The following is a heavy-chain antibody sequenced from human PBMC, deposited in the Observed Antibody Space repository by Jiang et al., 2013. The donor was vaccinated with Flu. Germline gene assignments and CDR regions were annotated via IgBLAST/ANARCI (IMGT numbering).Heavy chain of an antibody. CDR3: ARLDSSTWSFDY. CDR2: IYYSGST. V-gene: IGHV4-59*01. J-gene: IGHJ4*02. D-gene: IGHD6-13*01. CDR1: GGSISTYF. Sequence: TLSLTCTVSGGSISTYFWSWIRQPPGKGLEWIGYIYYSGSTTYNSSLKSRLTMSVDMSKNRISLKLSSVTAADTAVYFCARLDSSTWSFDYWGQGTLVTVSS.